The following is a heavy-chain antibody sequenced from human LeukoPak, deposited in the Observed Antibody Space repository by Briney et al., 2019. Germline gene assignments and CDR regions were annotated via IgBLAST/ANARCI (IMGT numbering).Heavy chain of an antibody. CDR2: ISYDGSNK. Sequence: GGSLRLSCAASGFTFSSYAMHWVRQAPGKGLEWVAVISYDGSNKYYADSVKGRFTISRDNSKNTLYLQMNSLRAEDTAVYYCAKEGLVPFDYWGQGTLVTVSS. D-gene: IGHD6-19*01. V-gene: IGHV3-30-3*01. CDR1: GFTFSSYA. CDR3: AKEGLVPFDY. J-gene: IGHJ4*02.